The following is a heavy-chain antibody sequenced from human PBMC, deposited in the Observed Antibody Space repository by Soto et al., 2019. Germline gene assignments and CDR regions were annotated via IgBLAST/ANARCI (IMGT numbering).Heavy chain of an antibody. J-gene: IGHJ6*02. CDR3: ARDSLTESIVVVPAAPRAYYYYGMDV. CDR2: IWYDGSNK. CDR1: GFTFSSYG. Sequence: GESVTLSCAASGFTFSSYGMHWVRQAPGKGLEWVAVIWYDGSNKYYADSVKGRFTISRDNSKNTLYLQTNSLRAEDTAVYYCARDSLTESIVVVPAAPRAYYYYGMDVLGQVTPVTVSS. V-gene: IGHV3-33*01. D-gene: IGHD2-2*01.